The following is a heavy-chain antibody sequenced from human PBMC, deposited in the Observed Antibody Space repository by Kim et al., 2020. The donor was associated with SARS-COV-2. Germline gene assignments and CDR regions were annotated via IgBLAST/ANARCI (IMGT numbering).Heavy chain of an antibody. D-gene: IGHD3-22*01. CDR3: ARRAVDSSGTYYFDY. CDR1: GFTFGDYG. J-gene: IGHJ4*02. Sequence: GGSLRLSCAASGFTFGDYGMSWVRQAPGKGLEWVSGINWNGGSTGYADSVKGRFTISRDNAKNSLYLQMNSLRAEDTALYYCARRAVDSSGTYYFDYWGQGTLVTVSS. V-gene: IGHV3-20*04. CDR2: INWNGGST.